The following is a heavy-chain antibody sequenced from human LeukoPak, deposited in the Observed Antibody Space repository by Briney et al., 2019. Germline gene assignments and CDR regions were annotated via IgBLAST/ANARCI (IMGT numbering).Heavy chain of an antibody. V-gene: IGHV3-23*01. CDR2: ISGSGGST. Sequence: GGSLRLSCAASGFTFSSYAMSWVRQAPGKGLEWVSAISGSGGSTYYADSVKGRFTISRDNSKNTLYLQMNSLRAGDTAVYYCARGGSYLSAFDIWGQGTMVTVSS. J-gene: IGHJ3*02. CDR3: ARGGSYLSAFDI. CDR1: GFTFSSYA. D-gene: IGHD1-26*01.